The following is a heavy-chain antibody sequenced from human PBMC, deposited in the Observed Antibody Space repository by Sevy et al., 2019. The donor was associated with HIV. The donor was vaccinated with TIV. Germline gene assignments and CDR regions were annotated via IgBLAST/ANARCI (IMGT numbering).Heavy chain of an antibody. Sequence: GGSLRLSCVASGFTFNFFSFTWVRQTPGKGLEWVSTLPLGWGKINYADSVKGRFTISRDDSKNTLYLEMNSLRVEDTAIYYCAREGCSKPHDYWGQGTLVTVSS. V-gene: IGHV3-23*01. CDR1: GFTFNFFS. J-gene: IGHJ4*02. CDR2: LPLGWGKI. D-gene: IGHD3-10*02. CDR3: AREGCSKPHDY.